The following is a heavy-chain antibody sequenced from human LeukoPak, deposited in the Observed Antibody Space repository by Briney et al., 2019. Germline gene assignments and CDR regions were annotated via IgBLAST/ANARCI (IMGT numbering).Heavy chain of an antibody. CDR1: GFTFDDYA. CDR2: TNWDGGRT. J-gene: IGHJ4*02. CDR3: ARDGLRRPPTPYCGGDCPLDY. V-gene: IGHV3-20*04. D-gene: IGHD2-21*02. Sequence: RPGGSLRLSCAASGFTFDDYAMSWVRHTPGKGLEWVSGTNWDGGRTVYADSVKGRFTISRDNAKNSLYLQMNTLRFEDTAMYYCARDGLRRPPTPYCGGDCPLDYWGQGTLVSVSS.